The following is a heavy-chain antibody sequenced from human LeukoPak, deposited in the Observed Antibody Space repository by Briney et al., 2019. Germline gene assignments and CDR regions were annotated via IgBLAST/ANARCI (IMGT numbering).Heavy chain of an antibody. Sequence: GGSLRLSCAASGFTFSRYGMQWVRQAPGKGLEWVAVIWYDGSNKYYADSVKGRFTISRDNSKNTLYLQMNSLRAEDTAVYYCARDGYSSSGYFQHWGQGTLVTVSS. CDR3: ARDGYSSSGYFQH. J-gene: IGHJ1*01. CDR1: GFTFSRYG. D-gene: IGHD6-19*01. CDR2: IWYDGSNK. V-gene: IGHV3-33*01.